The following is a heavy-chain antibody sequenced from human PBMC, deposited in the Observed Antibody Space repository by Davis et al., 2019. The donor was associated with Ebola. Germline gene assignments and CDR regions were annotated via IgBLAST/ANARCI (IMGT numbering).Heavy chain of an antibody. J-gene: IGHJ6*02. CDR2: IKQDGSEK. V-gene: IGHV3-7*01. D-gene: IGHD2-8*02. CDR3: ASALYCTGGVCYIPQLSGMDV. Sequence: GESLKISCAASGFTFSSYWMSWVRQAPGKGLEWVANIKQDGSEKYYVDSVKGRFTISRDNAKNSLYLQMNSLRAEDTAVYYCASALYCTGGVCYIPQLSGMDVWGQGTTVTVSS. CDR1: GFTFSSYW.